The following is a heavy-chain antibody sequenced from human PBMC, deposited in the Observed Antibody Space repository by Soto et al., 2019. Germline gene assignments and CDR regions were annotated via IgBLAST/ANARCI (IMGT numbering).Heavy chain of an antibody. D-gene: IGHD2-8*01. CDR1: GFTFSSYG. J-gene: IGHJ6*03. CDR3: ARGGPADCTNGVCPASYYYYYMDV. V-gene: IGHV3-33*01. Sequence: GGSLRLSCAASGFTFSSYGMHWVRQAPGKGLEWVAVIWYDGSNKYYADSVKGRFTISRDNSKNTLYLQMNSLRAEDTAVYYCARGGPADCTNGVCPASYYYYYMDVWGKGTTVTVSS. CDR2: IWYDGSNK.